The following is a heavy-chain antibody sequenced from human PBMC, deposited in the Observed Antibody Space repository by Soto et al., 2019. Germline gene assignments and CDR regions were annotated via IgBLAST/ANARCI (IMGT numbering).Heavy chain of an antibody. D-gene: IGHD3-10*01. J-gene: IGHJ6*02. CDR2: ISGSGGIT. CDR1: GLTFSYFA. Sequence: EVQLLESGGGLVQPGVYLRLSCAVSGLTFSYFAMSWVRQAPGKGLEWGSAISGSGGITYYADSVKGRFTISRDNSKNTLFLQMNSLRAEDTAVYYCALLGRSGSGRPYYYGMDVWGQGTTVTVSS. CDR3: ALLGRSGSGRPYYYGMDV. V-gene: IGHV3-23*01.